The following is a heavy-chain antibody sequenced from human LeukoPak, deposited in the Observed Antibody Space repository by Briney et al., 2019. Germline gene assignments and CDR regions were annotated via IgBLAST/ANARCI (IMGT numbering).Heavy chain of an antibody. Sequence: ASVKVSCKSSGYTFTGYYMHWVRQAPGQGFEWMGRIDSNSGSTNYAQKLQGRVTMTTDTSTSTAYMELRSLRSDDTAVYYCARRIFAWLSLPDSGGQGTLVTVS. CDR3: ARRIFAWLSLPDS. J-gene: IGHJ4*02. CDR2: IDSNSGST. CDR1: GYTFTGYY. V-gene: IGHV1-2*02. D-gene: IGHD3-9*01.